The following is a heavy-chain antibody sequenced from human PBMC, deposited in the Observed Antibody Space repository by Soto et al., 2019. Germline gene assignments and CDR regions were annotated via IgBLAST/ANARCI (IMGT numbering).Heavy chain of an antibody. J-gene: IGHJ5*02. CDR3: ARGVARATTSRGQVYT. V-gene: IGHV3-11*06. CDR2: ISTTSDST. Sequence: QVQVVESGGGLVKPGVSLRLSCAASGFTFSDYDMSWLRQAPGKGLVWVSYISTTSDSTRYADSVKGRFTISRDNAKNSPYLQMNSLRAEDTAVYYCARGVARATTSRGQVYTWGQGTLVTVSS. CDR1: GFTFSDYD. D-gene: IGHD1-26*01.